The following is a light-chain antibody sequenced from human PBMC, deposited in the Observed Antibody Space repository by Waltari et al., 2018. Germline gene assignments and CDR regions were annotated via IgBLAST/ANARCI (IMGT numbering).Light chain of an antibody. Sequence: QSALTQPASVSGSPGQSITISCTGTSSDVGASNYVSWYQQHQGKASKLMIFDVSNRPSGVSNRFSGSKSGNTAFLTISGLQAEDEADYYCSSYISSSTLELFGGGTSLTVL. V-gene: IGLV2-14*03. CDR2: DVS. J-gene: IGLJ2*01. CDR1: SSDVGASNY. CDR3: SSYISSSTLEL.